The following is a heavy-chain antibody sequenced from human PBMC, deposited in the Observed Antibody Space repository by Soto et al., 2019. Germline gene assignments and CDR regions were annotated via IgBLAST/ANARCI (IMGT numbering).Heavy chain of an antibody. V-gene: IGHV4-31*03. CDR2: IYYSGST. CDR1: GGTISSGGYY. Sequence: SETLSLTCTVSGGTISSGGYYWSWIRQHPGKGLEWIGYIYYSGSTYYNPSLKSRVTISVDTSKNQFSLKLSSVTAADTAVYYCARAGEDYYYYYMDVWGKGTTVTV. J-gene: IGHJ6*03. D-gene: IGHD2-21*01. CDR3: ARAGEDYYYYYMDV.